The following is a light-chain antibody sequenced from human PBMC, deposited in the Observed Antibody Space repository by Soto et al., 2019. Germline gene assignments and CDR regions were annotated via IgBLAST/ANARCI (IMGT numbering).Light chain of an antibody. CDR3: QQYGDSPIT. V-gene: IGKV3-20*01. Sequence: EVVLTQSPGTLSLSPGERATLSCMASQSVRTYLAWYQVKPGQAPRLLISGASSRATGVPDRFSGNGSGTDFTLTITGLEPEDFALYYCQQYGDSPITFGQGTRLEIK. CDR1: QSVRTY. J-gene: IGKJ5*01. CDR2: GAS.